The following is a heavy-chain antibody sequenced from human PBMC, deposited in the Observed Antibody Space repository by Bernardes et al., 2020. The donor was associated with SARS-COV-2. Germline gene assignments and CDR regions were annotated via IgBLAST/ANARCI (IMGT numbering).Heavy chain of an antibody. CDR3: ARSCSGSCFHALAN. CDR1: GGSISSYY. Sequence: TLSLTCTVSGGSISSYYWSWIRQPPGKGLEWIGYIYYSGSTNYNPSLKSRVTISVDTSKNQFSLKLSSVTAADTAVYYCARSCSGSCFHALANWGQGTLVTVSS. D-gene: IGHD1-26*01. CDR2: IYYSGST. V-gene: IGHV4-59*08. J-gene: IGHJ4*02.